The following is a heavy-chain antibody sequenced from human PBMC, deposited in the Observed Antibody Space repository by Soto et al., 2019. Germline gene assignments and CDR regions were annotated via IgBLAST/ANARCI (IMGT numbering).Heavy chain of an antibody. D-gene: IGHD1-7*01. J-gene: IGHJ5*02. V-gene: IGHV4-4*07. CDR2: IYVSGAT. CDR1: GNDVDSYY. Sequence: PSETLSLTCSVSGNDVDSYYWAWIRQPAGKGPERIGRIYVSGATSYNPSLESRVTLSIDTSKNQFSLNLRFVTAADTAVYYCARDRGWNSFDPWGQGILVPVSS. CDR3: ARDRGWNSFDP.